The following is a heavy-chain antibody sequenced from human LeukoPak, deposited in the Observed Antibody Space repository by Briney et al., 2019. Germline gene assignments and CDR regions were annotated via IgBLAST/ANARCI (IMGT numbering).Heavy chain of an antibody. Sequence: KPSETLSLTCTVSGGSISSYYWSWIRQPPGKGLEWIGYIYYSGSTNYNPSLKSRVTISVDTSKNQFSLKLSPVTAADTAVYYCARLYDGYRYGADYWGQGTLVTAS. D-gene: IGHD5-18*01. CDR3: ARLYDGYRYGADY. V-gene: IGHV4-59*08. CDR1: GGSISSYY. CDR2: IYYSGST. J-gene: IGHJ4*02.